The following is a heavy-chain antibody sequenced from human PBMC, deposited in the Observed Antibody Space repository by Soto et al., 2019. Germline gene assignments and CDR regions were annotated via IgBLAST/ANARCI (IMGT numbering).Heavy chain of an antibody. CDR1: GFTFSDYY. CDR2: ISSSGSTI. CDR3: ARDRYDFWSGYSNWYFDL. D-gene: IGHD3-3*01. Sequence: GGSLRLSCAASGFTFSDYYMSWIRQAPGKGLEWVSYISSSGSTIYYADSVKGRFTISRDNAKNSLYLQMNSLRAEDTAVYYCARDRYDFWSGYSNWYFDLWGRGTLVTVSS. J-gene: IGHJ2*01. V-gene: IGHV3-11*01.